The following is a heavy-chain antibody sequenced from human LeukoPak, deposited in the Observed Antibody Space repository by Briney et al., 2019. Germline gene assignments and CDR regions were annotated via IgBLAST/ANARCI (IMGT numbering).Heavy chain of an antibody. D-gene: IGHD6-19*01. CDR3: ARDKRSYSSGWAFDY. CDR2: ISAYNGNT. J-gene: IGHJ4*02. Sequence: AAVKVSCKASGYTFTGYGISWVRQAPGQGLEWMGWISAYNGNTNYAQKLQGRVTMTTDTSTSTAYMELRSLRSDDTAVYYCARDKRSYSSGWAFDYWGQGTLVTVSS. CDR1: GYTFTGYG. V-gene: IGHV1-18*01.